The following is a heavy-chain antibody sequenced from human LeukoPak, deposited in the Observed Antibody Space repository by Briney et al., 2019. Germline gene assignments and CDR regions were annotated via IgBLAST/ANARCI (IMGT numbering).Heavy chain of an antibody. V-gene: IGHV3-21*01. CDR1: GFTFSSYS. Sequence: PGGSLRLSCAASGFTFSSYSMTWVRQAPGKGLEWVSSISSGSSYIYYADSVKGRFTISRDNTKNSLNLQMDSLRAEDTAVYYCARGRYYDSSGYPFDAFDIWGQGTMVIVSS. J-gene: IGHJ3*02. D-gene: IGHD3-22*01. CDR3: ARGRYYDSSGYPFDAFDI. CDR2: ISSGSSYI.